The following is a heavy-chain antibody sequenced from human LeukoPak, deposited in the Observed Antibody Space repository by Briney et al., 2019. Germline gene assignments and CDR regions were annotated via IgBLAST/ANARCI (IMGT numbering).Heavy chain of an antibody. D-gene: IGHD6-13*01. V-gene: IGHV1-18*01. CDR2: ISAYNGNT. CDR3: ARAIASTGTQYSYYYYYMDV. J-gene: IGHJ6*03. CDR1: GYTFTNYG. Sequence: ASVKVSCKASGYTFTNYGISWVRQAPGQGLEWMGWISAYNGNTNYPQRLQGRVTMTTDTSTSTAYMDLRSLRSDDTAVYYCARAIASTGTQYSYYYYYMDVWGKGTTVTVSS.